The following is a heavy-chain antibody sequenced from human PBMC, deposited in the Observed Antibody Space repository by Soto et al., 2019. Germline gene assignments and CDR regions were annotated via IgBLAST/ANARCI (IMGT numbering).Heavy chain of an antibody. CDR3: ASQRITCEGYYFDY. Sequence: QVRLVQSEDEVKKPGSSVKVSCEASGGTFSGNAISWVRQAPGQGLEWMGGIIPMFGKPDYAQKFQGRVTITADKSTNIANMELSSLRSEDTAVYYCASQRITCEGYYFDYWGQGTLVTVSS. J-gene: IGHJ4*02. V-gene: IGHV1-69*06. CDR1: GGTFSGNA. CDR2: IIPMFGKP. D-gene: IGHD1-20*01.